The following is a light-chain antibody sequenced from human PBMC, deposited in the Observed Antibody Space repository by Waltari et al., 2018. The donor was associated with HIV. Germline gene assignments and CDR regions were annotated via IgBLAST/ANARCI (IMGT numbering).Light chain of an antibody. Sequence: QSVLTQPPSVSGAPGQRVTIPCTGSSSNIGAGYVVHWYHQLPGTAPKLLITGNINRPSGVSDRFSDFKSGTSASLAITGLQTEDEADYYCQSYDVSLSGSIFGGGTKLTVL. CDR3: QSYDVSLSGSI. J-gene: IGLJ2*01. V-gene: IGLV1-40*01. CDR2: GNI. CDR1: SSNIGAGYV.